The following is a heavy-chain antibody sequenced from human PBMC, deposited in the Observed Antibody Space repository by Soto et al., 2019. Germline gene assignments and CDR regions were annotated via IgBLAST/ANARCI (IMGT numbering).Heavy chain of an antibody. Sequence: QVQLVQSGAEVKKPGASVKVSCKASGYTFTSYGISWVRQAPGQGLEWMGWISAYNGNTNYAQKLQGRVTMTTDTSTSTAYMELRRLRSDDTAVYYCAREMYYDFWSGYYGGGMDVWGQGTTVTVSS. CDR1: GYTFTSYG. CDR3: AREMYYDFWSGYYGGGMDV. V-gene: IGHV1-18*01. D-gene: IGHD3-3*01. CDR2: ISAYNGNT. J-gene: IGHJ6*02.